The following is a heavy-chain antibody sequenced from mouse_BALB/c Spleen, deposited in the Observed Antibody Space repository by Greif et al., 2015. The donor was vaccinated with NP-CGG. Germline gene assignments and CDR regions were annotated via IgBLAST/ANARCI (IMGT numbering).Heavy chain of an antibody. Sequence: EVKVEESGGGLVKPGGSLKLSCAASGFTFSSYAMSWVRQTPEKRLEWVATISSGGSYTYYPDSVKGRFTISRDNAKNTLYLQMSSLRSEDTAMYYCARETTVVYDYWGQGTTLTVSS. CDR1: GFTFSSYA. D-gene: IGHD1-1*01. J-gene: IGHJ2*01. CDR3: ARETTVVYDY. CDR2: ISSGGSYT. V-gene: IGHV5-9-1*01.